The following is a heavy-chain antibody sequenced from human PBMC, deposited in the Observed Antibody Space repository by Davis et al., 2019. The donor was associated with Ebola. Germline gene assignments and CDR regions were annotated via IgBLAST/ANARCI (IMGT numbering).Heavy chain of an antibody. Sequence: SETLSLTCTVSGDSISSHYWSWIRQPAGKGLEWIGRIYSSGNTNSNPSLKSRVTMSVDTSKNQFSLKLSSVTAADTAVYYCARSLSQSTLAADSWGQGTLVTVSS. CDR2: IYSSGNT. CDR3: ARSLSQSTLAADS. J-gene: IGHJ4*02. CDR1: GDSISSHY. V-gene: IGHV4-4*07.